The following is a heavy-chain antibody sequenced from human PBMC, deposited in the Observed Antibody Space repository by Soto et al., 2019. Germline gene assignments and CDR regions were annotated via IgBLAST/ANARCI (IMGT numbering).Heavy chain of an antibody. Sequence: ASVKVSCKASGYTFSSYAMHWVRQAPGQRLEWMGWINAGNGDTKYSQKLQGRVTITRDTSATTAYMELSSLRSEDTAVYYCARDPDNIVLVPAAIPRLGYGMDVWGQGTTVTVSS. CDR2: INAGNGDT. J-gene: IGHJ6*02. D-gene: IGHD2-2*01. CDR3: ARDPDNIVLVPAAIPRLGYGMDV. V-gene: IGHV1-3*01. CDR1: GYTFSSYA.